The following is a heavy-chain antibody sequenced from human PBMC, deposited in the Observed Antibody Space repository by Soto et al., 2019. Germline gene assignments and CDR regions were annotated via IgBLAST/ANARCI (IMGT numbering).Heavy chain of an antibody. V-gene: IGHV3-30-3*01. Sequence: GGSLRLSCAASGFTFSSYAMHWVRQAPGKGLEWVAVISYDGSNKYYADSVKRRFTISRDNSKNTLYLQMNSLRAEDTAVYYCARGVVVPAAAWNYYYGMDVWGQGTTVTVSS. CDR3: ARGVVVPAAAWNYYYGMDV. CDR2: ISYDGSNK. CDR1: GFTFSSYA. D-gene: IGHD2-2*01. J-gene: IGHJ6*02.